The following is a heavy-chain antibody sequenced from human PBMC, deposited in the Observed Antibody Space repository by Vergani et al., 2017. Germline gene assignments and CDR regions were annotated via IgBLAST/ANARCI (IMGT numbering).Heavy chain of an antibody. CDR1: GFTFSSYG. CDR3: ARDSNELIWFRLTSPNYGMDV. CDR2: IWYDGSNK. J-gene: IGHJ6*02. D-gene: IGHD3-10*01. Sequence: QVQLVESGGGVVQPGRSLRLSCAASGFTFSSYGMHWVRQAPGKGLEWVAVIWYDGSNKYYADSVKGRFTISRDNSKNTLYLQMNSLRAEDTAVYYCARDSNELIWFRLTSPNYGMDVWGQGTTVTVSS. V-gene: IGHV3-33*01.